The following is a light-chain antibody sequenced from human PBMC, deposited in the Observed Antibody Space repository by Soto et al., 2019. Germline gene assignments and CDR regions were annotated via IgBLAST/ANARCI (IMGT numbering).Light chain of an antibody. CDR2: GAS. CDR3: QQYNDRPRT. J-gene: IGKJ1*01. V-gene: IGKV3-15*01. CDR1: QFVSTN. Sequence: ELVMTQSPATLSVSPGESATLSCRASQFVSTNLAWYQQRPGQAPRLLIYGASTRAIGVPARFSGSGSGTEFTLTISSLQSEDFAVYYCQQYNDRPRTFGQGTKGEIK.